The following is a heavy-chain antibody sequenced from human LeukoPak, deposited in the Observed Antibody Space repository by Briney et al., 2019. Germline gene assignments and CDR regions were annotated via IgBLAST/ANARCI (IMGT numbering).Heavy chain of an antibody. CDR1: GYTFTGYY. Sequence: ASVKVSCKASGYTFTGYYMHWVRQAPGQGLEWMGWINPNSGGTNYAQKFQGRVTMTRDTSISTAYMELSRLRSDDTAVYYCARAWATYYGGNEAFDIWGQGTMVTVSS. CDR2: INPNSGGT. D-gene: IGHD4-23*01. V-gene: IGHV1-2*02. J-gene: IGHJ3*02. CDR3: ARAWATYYGGNEAFDI.